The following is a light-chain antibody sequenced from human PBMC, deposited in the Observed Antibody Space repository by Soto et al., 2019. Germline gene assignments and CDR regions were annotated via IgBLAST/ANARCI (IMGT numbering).Light chain of an antibody. Sequence: QSALTQPASASGSPGQSITISCTGSSGDIGDYKYVSWYKQHPGKAPKLMIYDVSNRPSGVSNRFSASKSGNTASLTISGLQAEDEADYYCSSYTSTIFVIFGGGTKLTVL. CDR2: DVS. V-gene: IGLV2-14*01. CDR1: SGDIGDYKY. CDR3: SSYTSTIFVI. J-gene: IGLJ2*01.